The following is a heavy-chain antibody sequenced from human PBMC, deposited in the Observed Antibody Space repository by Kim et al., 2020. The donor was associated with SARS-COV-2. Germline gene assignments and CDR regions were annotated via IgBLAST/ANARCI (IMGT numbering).Heavy chain of an antibody. CDR1: GGSIDGYY. D-gene: IGHD1-1*01. CDR2: IFSSGSA. Sequence: SETLSLTCTVSGGSIDGYYWSWIRQPPGKRLEWIGYIFSSGSANYNPSLKSRVSISVDTSKNQVSLKVRSVSAADTGVYFCARDFSLEPGEVNWFDPWGPGTLVTVSS. CDR3: ARDFSLEPGEVNWFDP. J-gene: IGHJ5*02. V-gene: IGHV4-59*13.